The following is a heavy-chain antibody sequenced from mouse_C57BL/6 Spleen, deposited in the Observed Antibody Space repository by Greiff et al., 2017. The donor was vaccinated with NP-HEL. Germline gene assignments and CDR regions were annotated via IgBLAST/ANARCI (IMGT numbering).Heavy chain of an antibody. CDR2: IDPSDSYT. CDR3: AREGVYVGYFDY. D-gene: IGHD2-3*01. Sequence: QVQLQQPGAELVRPGTSVKLSCKASGYTFTSYWMHWVKQRPGQGLEWIGVIDPSDSYTNYNQKFKGKATLTVDTSSSTAYMQLSSLTSEDSAVYYCAREGVYVGYFDYWGQGTTLTVSS. CDR1: GYTFTSYW. J-gene: IGHJ2*01. V-gene: IGHV1-59*01.